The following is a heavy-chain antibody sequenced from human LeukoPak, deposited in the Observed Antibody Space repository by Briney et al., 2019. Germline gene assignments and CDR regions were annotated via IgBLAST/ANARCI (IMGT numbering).Heavy chain of an antibody. Sequence: PGGSLRLSCAASGFTFSYYDMSWVRQAPGKGLEWVSTISGSAGTTYYADSVKGRFTISRDNSKNSLYLQMNSLKTEDTALYFCAKDKYYGTGTYRELDYWGQGTLVTVSS. V-gene: IGHV3-43*02. J-gene: IGHJ4*02. CDR1: GFTFSYYD. CDR3: AKDKYYGTGTYRELDY. CDR2: ISGSAGTT. D-gene: IGHD3-10*01.